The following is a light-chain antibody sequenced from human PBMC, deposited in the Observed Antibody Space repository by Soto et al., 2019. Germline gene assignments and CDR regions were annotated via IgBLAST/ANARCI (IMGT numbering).Light chain of an antibody. Sequence: QSVLTQPASVSGSPGQSITISCTGTSSDVGTYNLVSWYQQHPNKAPKLLIYEANKRPSGVSNRFSGSKSGNTASLTISGLQAEDEADYYCSSYTSSSTYVFGTGTKVTVL. CDR1: SSDVGTYNL. CDR2: EAN. V-gene: IGLV2-14*02. CDR3: SSYTSSSTYV. J-gene: IGLJ1*01.